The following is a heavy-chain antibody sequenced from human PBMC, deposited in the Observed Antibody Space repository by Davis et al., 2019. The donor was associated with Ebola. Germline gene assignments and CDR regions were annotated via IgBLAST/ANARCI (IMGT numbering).Heavy chain of an antibody. CDR2: ISSNGGST. V-gene: IGHV3-64*01. CDR3: ARWRDGYWFDP. Sequence: PGGSLRLSCAASGFTFSSYAMHWVRQAPGKGLEYVSAISSNGGSTYYANSVKGRFTISRDNSKNTLYLQMGSLRAEDMAVYYCARWRDGYWFDPWGQGTLVTVSS. CDR1: GFTFSSYA. D-gene: IGHD5-24*01. J-gene: IGHJ5*02.